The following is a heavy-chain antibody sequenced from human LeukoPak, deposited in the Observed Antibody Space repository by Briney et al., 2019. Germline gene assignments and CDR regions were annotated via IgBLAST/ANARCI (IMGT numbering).Heavy chain of an antibody. D-gene: IGHD2/OR15-2a*01. V-gene: IGHV1-2*02. CDR1: GYTFTGYY. Sequence: ASVKVSCKAFGYTFTGYYMHWVRQAPGQGLEWMGWINPNSGGTNYAQKFQGRVTMTRDTSISTAYMELSRLRSDDTAVYYCATSTSIQNYYYYYGMDVWGQGTTVTVSS. J-gene: IGHJ6*02. CDR3: ATSTSIQNYYYYYGMDV. CDR2: INPNSGGT.